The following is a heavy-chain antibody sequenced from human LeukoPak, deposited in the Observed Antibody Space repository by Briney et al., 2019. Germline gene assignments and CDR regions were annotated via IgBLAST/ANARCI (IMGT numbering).Heavy chain of an antibody. J-gene: IGHJ4*02. V-gene: IGHV4-59*01. CDR2: IYYSGST. D-gene: IGHD3-22*01. CDR1: GGSISSYY. Sequence: PSETLSLTCTVSGGSISSYYWSWIRQPPGKGLEGSGYIYYSGSTNYNPSLKSRVTISVDASKNQFSLKLSSVTAADTAVYYCASEDYYDSSGYHYWGQGTLVTVSS. CDR3: ASEDYYDSSGYHY.